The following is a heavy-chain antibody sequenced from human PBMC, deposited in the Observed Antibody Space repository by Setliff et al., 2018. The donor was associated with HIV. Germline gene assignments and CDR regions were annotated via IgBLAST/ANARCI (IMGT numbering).Heavy chain of an antibody. Sequence: GGSLRLSCAASGFRFRSHGIHWVRQAPGKGLEWVAFLGYDGSSEYYGASVKGRFIISRDNSKNILYLQMNSQRVEDTAIYYCAKVKGKTGIQFYYDMDFWGQGTTVTVSS. V-gene: IGHV3-30*02. CDR1: GFRFRSHG. CDR3: AKVKGKTGIQFYYDMDF. D-gene: IGHD1-1*01. CDR2: LGYDGSSE. J-gene: IGHJ6*02.